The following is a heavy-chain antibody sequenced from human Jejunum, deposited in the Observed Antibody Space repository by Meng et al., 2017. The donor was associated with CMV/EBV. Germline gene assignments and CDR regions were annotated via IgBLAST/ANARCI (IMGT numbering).Heavy chain of an antibody. CDR3: ARADSPAYSSSLMDV. CDR1: FSFSSST. V-gene: IGHV3-48*04. J-gene: IGHJ6*02. Sequence: FSFSSSTMNWVRQAPGRGLEWVSYISSSGITIYYADSVKGRFTISRDNAENSLYLQMNSLRVEDTVVYYCARADSPAYSSSLMDVWGQGTTVTVSS. D-gene: IGHD6-13*01. CDR2: ISSSGITI.